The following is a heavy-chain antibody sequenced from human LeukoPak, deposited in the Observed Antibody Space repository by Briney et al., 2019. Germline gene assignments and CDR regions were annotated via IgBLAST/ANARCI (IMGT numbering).Heavy chain of an antibody. CDR3: ARWGGSYAFDI. Sequence: SQTLSLTCTVSGGSISSGSYYWSWIRQPAGKGLEWIGRIYTSGSTNYNPSLKSRVTISVDTSKNQFSLKLSSVTAADTAVYYCARWGGSYAFDIWGQGTMVTVSS. CDR2: IYTSGST. D-gene: IGHD1-26*01. J-gene: IGHJ3*02. V-gene: IGHV4-61*02. CDR1: GGSISSGSYY.